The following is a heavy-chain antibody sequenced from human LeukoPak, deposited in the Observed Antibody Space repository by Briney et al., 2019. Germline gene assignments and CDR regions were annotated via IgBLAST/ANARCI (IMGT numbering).Heavy chain of an antibody. CDR2: IYYSGGV. D-gene: IGHD1-14*01. J-gene: IGHJ6*03. Sequence: SETLSLTCTVSGFSIRSRYWSWIRQPPGKGLEWVGYIYYSGGVSYSPSLKSRVTMSLDTSKNQFSLNLTSVTAADTAVYYCARDIPPDSHMDVWGKGTTVTVSS. V-gene: IGHV4-59*11. CDR1: GFSIRSRY. CDR3: ARDIPPDSHMDV.